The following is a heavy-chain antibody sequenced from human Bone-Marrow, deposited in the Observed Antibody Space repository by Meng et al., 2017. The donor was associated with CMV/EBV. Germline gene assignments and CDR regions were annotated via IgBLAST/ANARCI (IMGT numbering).Heavy chain of an antibody. Sequence: LTSYDINWVRQATGQGLEWMGWMNPNSGNTGYAQKFQGRVTMTRNTSISTAYMELSSLRSEDTAVYYCARAYCSSTSCYILGGGWFDPWGQGTLVTVSS. J-gene: IGHJ5*02. CDR2: MNPNSGNT. V-gene: IGHV1-8*01. CDR3: ARAYCSSTSCYILGGGWFDP. CDR1: LTSYD. D-gene: IGHD2-2*01.